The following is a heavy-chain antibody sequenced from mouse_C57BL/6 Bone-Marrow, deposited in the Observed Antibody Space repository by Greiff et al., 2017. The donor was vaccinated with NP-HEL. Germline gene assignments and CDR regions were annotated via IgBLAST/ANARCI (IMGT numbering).Heavy chain of an antibody. CDR3: ARRGSNYPFAY. Sequence: DVMLVESGGGLVKPGGSLKLSCAASGFTFSSYTMSWVRQTPEKRLEWVATISGGGGNTYYPDSVKGRFTISRDNAKNTLYLQMSSLRSEDTALYYCARRGSNYPFAYWGQGTLVTVSA. D-gene: IGHD2-5*01. J-gene: IGHJ3*01. CDR2: ISGGGGNT. V-gene: IGHV5-9*01. CDR1: GFTFSSYT.